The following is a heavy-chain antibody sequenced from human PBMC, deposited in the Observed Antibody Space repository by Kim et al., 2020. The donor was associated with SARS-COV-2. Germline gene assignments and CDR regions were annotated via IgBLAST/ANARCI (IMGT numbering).Heavy chain of an antibody. Sequence: GGSLRLSCAASGFTFSNYWMHWVRQAPGKGLVWVSRINTDGSSTTSADSVKGRFTISRDNAKNTLYLQMNSLRAEDTAVYYCARLYGASGKNAFDIWGQ. D-gene: IGHD4-17*01. CDR3: ARLYGASGKNAFDI. CDR1: GFTFSNYW. CDR2: INTDGSST. J-gene: IGHJ3*02. V-gene: IGHV3-74*01.